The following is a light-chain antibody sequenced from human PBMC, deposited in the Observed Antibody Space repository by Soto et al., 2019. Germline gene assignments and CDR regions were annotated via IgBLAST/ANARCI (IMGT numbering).Light chain of an antibody. CDR1: QSVTSNY. Sequence: EIVLTQSPGTLSLSPGERATLSCRASQSVTSNYLAWYQQKPGQASRLLIYGASSRATGIPDRFSGSGSGTDFTLTISRLEPEDFAVYYCQQYGTLVTFGGGTKVEIK. CDR2: GAS. V-gene: IGKV3-20*01. CDR3: QQYGTLVT. J-gene: IGKJ4*01.